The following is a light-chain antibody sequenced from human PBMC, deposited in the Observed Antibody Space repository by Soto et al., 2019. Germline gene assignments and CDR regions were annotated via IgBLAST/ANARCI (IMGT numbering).Light chain of an antibody. J-gene: IGKJ1*01. Sequence: DIQMTQSPSSLSASVGDRVTITCRASQSISSYLNWYQQKPGRAPKLLIYAASSLESGVPSRFSGSGSGTDFTLTISSLQPEDFATYYCQQSYRIPQTFGQGTKVEIK. V-gene: IGKV1-39*01. CDR1: QSISSY. CDR3: QQSYRIPQT. CDR2: AAS.